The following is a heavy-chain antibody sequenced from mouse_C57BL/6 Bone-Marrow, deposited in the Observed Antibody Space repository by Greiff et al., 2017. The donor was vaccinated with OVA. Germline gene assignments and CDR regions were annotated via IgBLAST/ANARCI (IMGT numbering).Heavy chain of an antibody. V-gene: IGHV5-4*03. CDR2: ISDGGSYT. J-gene: IGHJ3*01. CDR1: GFTFSSYA. CDR3: AILRFAY. Sequence: EVKLVESGGGLVKPGGSLKLSCAASGFTFSSYAMSWVRQTPEKRLEWVATISDGGSYTYYPDNVKGRFTISRDNAKNNLYLQMSHLKSEDTAMYYCAILRFAYWGQGTLVTVSA.